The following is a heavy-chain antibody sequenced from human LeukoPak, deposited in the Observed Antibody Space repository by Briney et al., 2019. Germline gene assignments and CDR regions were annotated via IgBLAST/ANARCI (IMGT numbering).Heavy chain of an antibody. Sequence: ASVKVSCKASGYTFTSYGISWVRQAPGQGLEWMGWISAYNGNTNYAQKFQGRVTVTRDTSISTAYMDLSRLRSDDTAVYYCARAGVWDYSDSSGYHNAAFDIWGQGTMVTVSS. CDR1: GYTFTSYG. CDR2: ISAYNGNT. CDR3: ARAGVWDYSDSSGYHNAAFDI. J-gene: IGHJ3*02. D-gene: IGHD3-22*01. V-gene: IGHV1-18*01.